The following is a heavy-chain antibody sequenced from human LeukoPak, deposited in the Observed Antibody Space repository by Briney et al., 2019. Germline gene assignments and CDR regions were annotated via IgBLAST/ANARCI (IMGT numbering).Heavy chain of an antibody. J-gene: IGHJ4*02. CDR2: IKSDGSTT. CDR1: GFTFSSSW. Sequence: GGSLRLSCAVSGFTFSSSWMHWVRQAPGKGLVWVSRIKSDGSTTNYADSVRGRFTISRDNAKNTLYLQMNSLRAEDTAVYYCASGGRSGYCSGGSCYKLDYWGQGTLVTVSS. D-gene: IGHD2-15*01. CDR3: ASGGRSGYCSGGSCYKLDY. V-gene: IGHV3-74*01.